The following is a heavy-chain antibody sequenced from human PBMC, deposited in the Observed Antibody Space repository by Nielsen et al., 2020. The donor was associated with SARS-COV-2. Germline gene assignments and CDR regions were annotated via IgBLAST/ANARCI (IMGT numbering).Heavy chain of an antibody. CDR1: GYSFTSYW. D-gene: IGHD6-13*01. CDR3: ARPSPTRIAAAGTYYYYGMDV. V-gene: IGHV5-51*01. J-gene: IGHJ6*02. Sequence: GGSLRLSCKGSGYSFTSYWIGWVRQMPGKGLEWMGIIYPGDSDTRYSPSFQGQVTISADKSISTAYLQWSSLKASDTAMYYCARPSPTRIAAAGTYYYYGMDVWGQGTTVTVSS. CDR2: IYPGDSDT.